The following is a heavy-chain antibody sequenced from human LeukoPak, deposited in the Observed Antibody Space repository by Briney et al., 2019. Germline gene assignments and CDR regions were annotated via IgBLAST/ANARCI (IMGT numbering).Heavy chain of an antibody. CDR2: ISVNNGNT. Sequence: GASVKVSCKASGYAFAFYGISWVRQASGQGLEWMGWISVNNGNTHYAQKFQGRVTMTTDTSTSTAYMEVRNLRSDDTAVYFCQRITIFGVIIDFDYWGQGSLVTVSS. J-gene: IGHJ4*02. CDR3: QRITIFGVIIDFDY. CDR1: GYAFAFYG. V-gene: IGHV1-18*01. D-gene: IGHD3-3*01.